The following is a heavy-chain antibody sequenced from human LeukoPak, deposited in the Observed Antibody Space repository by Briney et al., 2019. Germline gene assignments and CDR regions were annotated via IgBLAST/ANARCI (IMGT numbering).Heavy chain of an antibody. Sequence: GGSLRLSCAASGFTFSSYGMHWVRQAPGKGLEWVAVISYDGSNKYYADSVKGRFTISRDNSKNTLYLQMNSLRAEDTAVYYCAKDLLLRDDSSGYYMLGDYYYYYGMDVWGQGTTVTVSS. D-gene: IGHD3-22*01. J-gene: IGHJ6*02. V-gene: IGHV3-30*18. CDR2: ISYDGSNK. CDR1: GFTFSSYG. CDR3: AKDLLLRDDSSGYYMLGDYYYYYGMDV.